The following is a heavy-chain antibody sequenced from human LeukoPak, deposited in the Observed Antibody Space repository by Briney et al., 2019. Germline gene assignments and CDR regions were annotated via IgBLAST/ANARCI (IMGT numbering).Heavy chain of an antibody. CDR3: ARDNPRFLEWYGGYYFDY. Sequence: ASVKVSCKASGYTFTGYYMHWVRQAPGQGLEWMGRINPNSGGTNYAQKFQGRVTMTSDTSISTAYMYLSRLRSDDTAVYYCARDNPRFLEWYGGYYFDYWGQGTLVTVSS. D-gene: IGHD3-3*01. J-gene: IGHJ4*02. V-gene: IGHV1-2*06. CDR1: GYTFTGYY. CDR2: INPNSGGT.